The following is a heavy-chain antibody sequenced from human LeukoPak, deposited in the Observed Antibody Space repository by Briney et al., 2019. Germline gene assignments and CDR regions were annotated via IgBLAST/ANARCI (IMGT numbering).Heavy chain of an antibody. CDR3: AKDSDYSNGYYTDV. D-gene: IGHD4-11*01. J-gene: IGHJ6*03. Sequence: TGGSLRLSCAASGFTFDDYAMHWVRQAPGKGLEWVSLISGDGGSTYHADSVKGRFTISRDNSKNSLYLQMNSLRTEDTALYYCAKDSDYSNGYYTDVWGKGTTVTVSS. V-gene: IGHV3-43*02. CDR2: ISGDGGST. CDR1: GFTFDDYA.